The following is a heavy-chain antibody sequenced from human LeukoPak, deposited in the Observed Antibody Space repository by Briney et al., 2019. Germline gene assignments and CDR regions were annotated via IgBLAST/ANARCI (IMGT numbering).Heavy chain of an antibody. V-gene: IGHV1-69*05. Sequence: GASVKVSCKASGGTFSSYAISWVRQAPGQGLEWMGGIIPIFGTANYAQKFQGRVTITTDESTSTAYMELSSLRSEDTAVYYCARSKDIVVVPAATIDNDAFDIWGQGTMVTVSS. CDR3: ARSKDIVVVPAATIDNDAFDI. CDR2: IIPIFGTA. CDR1: GGTFSSYA. J-gene: IGHJ3*02. D-gene: IGHD2-2*01.